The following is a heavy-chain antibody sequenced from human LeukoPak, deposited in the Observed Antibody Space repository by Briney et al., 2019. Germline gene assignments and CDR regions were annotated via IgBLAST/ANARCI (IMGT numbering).Heavy chain of an antibody. J-gene: IGHJ4*02. D-gene: IGHD3-10*01. V-gene: IGHV3-23*01. Sequence: PGGSLRLSCAASGFTFSSYAMSWVRQAPGKGLEWVSAISGSGGSTYYADSVKGRFTISRDNSKNTLYLQMNSLRAEDTAVYYCATCLVPAILWFGEPSDYWGRGTLVTVSS. CDR1: GFTFSSYA. CDR2: ISGSGGST. CDR3: ATCLVPAILWFGEPSDY.